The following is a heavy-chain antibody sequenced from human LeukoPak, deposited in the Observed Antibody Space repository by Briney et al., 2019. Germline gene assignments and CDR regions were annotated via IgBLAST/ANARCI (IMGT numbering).Heavy chain of an antibody. CDR2: ISSSSSYI. V-gene: IGHV3-21*01. CDR3: ARDFYGDSAVDY. D-gene: IGHD4-17*01. CDR1: GFTFSSYS. Sequence: GGSLRLSCAASGFTFSSYSMNWVRQAPGKGLEWVSSISSSSSYIHYADSVKGRFTISRDNAKNSLYLQMNSLRAEDTAVYYCARDFYGDSAVDYWGQGTLVTVSS. J-gene: IGHJ4*02.